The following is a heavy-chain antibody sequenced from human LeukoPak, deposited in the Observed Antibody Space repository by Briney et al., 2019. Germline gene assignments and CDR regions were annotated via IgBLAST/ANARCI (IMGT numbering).Heavy chain of an antibody. Sequence: GGSLRLSCAASGFTFSDYYMSWICQAPGKGLEWVSYISSSGSIIYYADSVKGRFTISRDNAKNSLYLQMNSLRAEDTAVYYCARDWISSSWYSDYWGQGTLVTVSS. J-gene: IGHJ4*02. D-gene: IGHD6-13*01. V-gene: IGHV3-11*01. CDR3: ARDWISSSWYSDY. CDR2: ISSSGSII. CDR1: GFTFSDYY.